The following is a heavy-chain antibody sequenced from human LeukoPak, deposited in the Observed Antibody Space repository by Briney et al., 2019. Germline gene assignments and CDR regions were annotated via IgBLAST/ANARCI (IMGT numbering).Heavy chain of an antibody. CDR2: INSDGSSI. CDR1: GFTFSSHW. D-gene: IGHD3-10*01. Sequence: PGGSLRPSCSASGFTFSSHWMHWVRQAPGKGLVWVSRINSDGSSISYADSVKGRFTISRDNAKNTLYLQMNSLRAEDTALYYCARGLYYTGSGSSPLDYWGQGTLVTVSS. CDR3: ARGLYYTGSGSSPLDY. J-gene: IGHJ4*02. V-gene: IGHV3-74*01.